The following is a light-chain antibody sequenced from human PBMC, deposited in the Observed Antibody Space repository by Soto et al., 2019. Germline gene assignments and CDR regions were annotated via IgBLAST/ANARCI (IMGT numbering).Light chain of an antibody. CDR1: KSVRSS. Sequence: EIVMTQSPVTLSVSPGERAALSCRASKSVRSSLAWFQQRPGQAPRLFMYDVSIRASGVPTSVIGSGSGTNFTLTYSRLQSEDSAVYYCQQYSHWPLTFGQGTKLEI. CDR2: DVS. J-gene: IGKJ2*01. CDR3: QQYSHWPLT. V-gene: IGKV3-15*01.